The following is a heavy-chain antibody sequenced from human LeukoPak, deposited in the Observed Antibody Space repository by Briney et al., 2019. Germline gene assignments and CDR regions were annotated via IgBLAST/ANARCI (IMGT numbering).Heavy chain of an antibody. V-gene: IGHV3-30*04. CDR3: ARGFPVMGAMRMYYFDY. J-gene: IGHJ4*02. D-gene: IGHD1-26*01. Sequence: GGSLRLSCAASGFTFSSYAMHWVRQAPGKGLEWVAVISYDGSNKYYADSVKGRFTISRDNSKNTLYLQMNSLRAEDTAVYYCARGFPVMGAMRMYYFDYWGQGTLVTVSS. CDR1: GFTFSSYA. CDR2: ISYDGSNK.